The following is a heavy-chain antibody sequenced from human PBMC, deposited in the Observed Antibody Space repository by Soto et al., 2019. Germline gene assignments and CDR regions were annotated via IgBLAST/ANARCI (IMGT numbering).Heavy chain of an antibody. Sequence: EVQLLESGGGLVQPGGSLRLSCAASGLTFSSYAMTWVRQAPGKGLEWVSVITSSGGSTYYADSVKGRFTISRVNFKYTLYFQMNILRVEDAAIYYCAKARFTGLGDCWGQGTLVIVSS. CDR3: AKARFTGLGDC. D-gene: IGHD2-8*02. V-gene: IGHV3-23*01. CDR1: GLTFSSYA. J-gene: IGHJ4*02. CDR2: ITSSGGST.